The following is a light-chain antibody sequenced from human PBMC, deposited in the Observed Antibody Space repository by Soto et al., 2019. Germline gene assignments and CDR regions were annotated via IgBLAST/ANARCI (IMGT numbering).Light chain of an antibody. Sequence: EIVMTQSPATLSVSPGERATLSCRASQSVSSNLAWYQQKPGQAPRLLIYGPSTRATGIPARFSGSGSGTEFTLTISSLPSEDFAVYYCQQYNNWALYTFGQGTKLEIK. J-gene: IGKJ2*01. CDR3: QQYNNWALYT. CDR2: GPS. CDR1: QSVSSN. V-gene: IGKV3-15*01.